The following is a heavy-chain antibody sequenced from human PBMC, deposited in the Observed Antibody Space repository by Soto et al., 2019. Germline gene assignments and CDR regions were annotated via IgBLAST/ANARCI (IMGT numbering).Heavy chain of an antibody. CDR1: GYTFIDYD. V-gene: IGHV1-3*01. Sequence: ASVKVSCKASGYTFIDYDINWVRQAPGQRLEWMGWINAGNGNTKYSQKFQGRVTITRDTSASTAYMELSSLRSEDTAVYYCARVAGIYSGSYFGYWGPGSLVLVSA. D-gene: IGHD1-26*01. CDR3: ARVAGIYSGSYFGY. J-gene: IGHJ4*02. CDR2: INAGNGNT.